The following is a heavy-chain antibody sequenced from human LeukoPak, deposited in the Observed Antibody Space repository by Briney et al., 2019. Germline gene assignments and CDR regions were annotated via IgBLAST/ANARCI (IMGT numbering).Heavy chain of an antibody. CDR2: INHSGST. Sequence: SQTLSPTCAVYGGSFSGYYWSWIRQPPGKGLEWIGEINHSGSTNYNPSLKSRVTISVDTSKNQFSLKLSSVTAADTAVYYCARGRGIWFGELPFDYWGQGTQVTVSS. CDR1: GGSFSGYY. V-gene: IGHV4-34*01. D-gene: IGHD3-10*01. CDR3: ARGRGIWFGELPFDY. J-gene: IGHJ4*02.